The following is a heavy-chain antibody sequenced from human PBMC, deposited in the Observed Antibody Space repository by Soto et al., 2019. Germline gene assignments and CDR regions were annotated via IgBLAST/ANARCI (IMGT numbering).Heavy chain of an antibody. V-gene: IGHV3-53*01. D-gene: IGHD5-18*01. J-gene: IGHJ6*02. CDR1: GFTVSSNY. Sequence: GGSLRLSCAASGFTVSSNYMSWVRQAPGKGLEWVSVIYSGGSTYYADSVKGRFTISRDNSKNTLYLQMNSLRAEDTAVYYCARDLKQLWSDYYYYGMDVWGQGTTVTVSS. CDR2: IYSGGST. CDR3: ARDLKQLWSDYYYYGMDV.